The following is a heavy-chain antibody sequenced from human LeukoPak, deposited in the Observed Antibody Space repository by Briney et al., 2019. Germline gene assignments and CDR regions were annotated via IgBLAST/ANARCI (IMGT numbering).Heavy chain of an antibody. D-gene: IGHD3-10*01. CDR2: IYYSGST. CDR3: ARDRGVIITGGWFDP. Sequence: SETLTLTCTVSGGSISSYYWSWIRQPPGKGLEWIGYIYYSGSTNYNPSLKSRVTISVDTSKNQFSLKLSSVTAADTTVYYCARDRGVIITGGWFDPWGQGTLVTVSS. CDR1: GGSISSYY. J-gene: IGHJ5*02. V-gene: IGHV4-59*01.